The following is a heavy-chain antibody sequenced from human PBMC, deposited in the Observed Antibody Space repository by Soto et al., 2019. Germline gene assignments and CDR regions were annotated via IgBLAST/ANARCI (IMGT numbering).Heavy chain of an antibody. J-gene: IGHJ6*02. CDR2: IKQDGSEK. V-gene: IGHV3-7*05. Sequence: GGSLRLSCAASGFTFSSYWMSWVRQAPGKGLEWVANIKQDGSEKYYVDSVKGRFTISRDNAKNSLYLQMNSLRAEDTAVYYCARYRPGWYWFGMDVWGQGTTVTVS. CDR3: ARYRPGWYWFGMDV. D-gene: IGHD6-19*01. CDR1: GFTFSSYW.